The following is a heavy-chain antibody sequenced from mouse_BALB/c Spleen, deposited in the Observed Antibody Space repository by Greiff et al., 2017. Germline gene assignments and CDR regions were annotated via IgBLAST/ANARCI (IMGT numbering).Heavy chain of an antibody. CDR3: TRSGDYYGSSYFDY. CDR1: GFTFSSYT. CDR2: ISSGGGNT. V-gene: IGHV5-9*03. J-gene: IGHJ2*01. Sequence: EVKLVESGGGLVKPGGSLKLSCAASGFTFSSYTMSWVRQTPEKRLEWVATISSGGGNTYYPDSVKGRFTISRDNAKNNLYLQMSSLRSEDTALYYCTRSGDYYGSSYFDYWGQGTTLTVSS. D-gene: IGHD1-1*01.